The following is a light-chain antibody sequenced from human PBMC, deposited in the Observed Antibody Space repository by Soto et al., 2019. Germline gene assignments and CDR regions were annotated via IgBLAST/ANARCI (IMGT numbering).Light chain of an antibody. Sequence: QSALTQPASVSGSPGQWITISCTGTSSDVGGYDYVSWYQQHPGKAPKLMIYVVSNRPSGVSNRFSGSKSGNTASLTISGLQAEDEADYYCSSYTSSRTYVFGTGTKVTVL. CDR1: SSDVGGYDY. CDR3: SSYTSSRTYV. V-gene: IGLV2-14*01. CDR2: VVS. J-gene: IGLJ1*01.